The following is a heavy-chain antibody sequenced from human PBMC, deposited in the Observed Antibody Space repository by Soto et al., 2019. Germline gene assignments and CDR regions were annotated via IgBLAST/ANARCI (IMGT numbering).Heavy chain of an antibody. Sequence: QVHLVQSGAEVKKPGASVKVSCKASGYTFTSYGITWVRQAPGQGLEWMGWISAHNGNTDEAQKLQGRVIVTRDTSRSTAYMELRSLISDDTAVYYCARGRYGDYWGQGALVTVSS. D-gene: IGHD1-1*01. CDR1: GYTFTSYG. CDR2: ISAHNGNT. V-gene: IGHV1-18*01. CDR3: ARGRYGDY. J-gene: IGHJ4*02.